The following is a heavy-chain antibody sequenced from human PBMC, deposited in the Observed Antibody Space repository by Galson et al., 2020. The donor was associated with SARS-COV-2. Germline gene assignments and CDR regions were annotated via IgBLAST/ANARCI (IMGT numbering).Heavy chain of an antibody. D-gene: IGHD3-10*01. CDR1: GFTFSDYA. V-gene: IGHV3-30-3*01. CDR3: ARGRDVDMVERYFDY. J-gene: IGHJ4*02. CDR2: SLFDRGIE. Sequence: GESLKISCATSGFTFSDYALHWVRQAPGKGLEWVAISLFDRGIEFYADDVKGRFTISREYSTNTLELQMNNLRNEDTAVYYCARGRDVDMVERYFDYWGQGTLVTVSS.